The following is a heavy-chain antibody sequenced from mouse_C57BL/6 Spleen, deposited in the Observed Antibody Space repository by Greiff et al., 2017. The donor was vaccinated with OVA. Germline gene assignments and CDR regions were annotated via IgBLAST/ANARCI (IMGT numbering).Heavy chain of an antibody. CDR2: IWSGGST. CDR3: ATYDGYYSWFAY. J-gene: IGHJ3*01. Sequence: VQLVESGPGLVQPSQSLSITCTVSGFSLTSYGVHWVRQSPGKGLEWLGVIWSGGSTDYNAAFISRLSISKGNSKSQVFFKMNSLQADDTAIYYCATYDGYYSWFAYWGQGTLVTVSA. CDR1: GFSLTSYG. D-gene: IGHD2-3*01. V-gene: IGHV2-2*01.